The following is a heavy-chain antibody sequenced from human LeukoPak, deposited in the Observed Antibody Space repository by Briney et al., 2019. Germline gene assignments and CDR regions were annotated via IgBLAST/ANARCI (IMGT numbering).Heavy chain of an antibody. J-gene: IGHJ6*03. Sequence: GGSLRLSCAASGFTFNNYAMSWVRQAPGKGLEWVSIIGYRGGSIYYAHSVQGRFTISRDNSKNTLYLQMNSLRAEDTAVYYCAKVSGRYDFWSGYMDVWGKGTTVTVSS. CDR3: AKVSGRYDFWSGYMDV. CDR2: IGYRGGSI. CDR1: GFTFNNYA. D-gene: IGHD3-3*01. V-gene: IGHV3-23*01.